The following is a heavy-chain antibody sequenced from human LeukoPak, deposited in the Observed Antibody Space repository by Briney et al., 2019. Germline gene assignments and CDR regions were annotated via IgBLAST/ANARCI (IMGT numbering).Heavy chain of an antibody. V-gene: IGHV4-4*07. J-gene: IGHJ4*02. Sequence: SETLSLTCTVSGGSISTYYWSWIRQPAGKGLEWIGRVHCSGTTHYNPSLRSRVTMSIDKSKNQLSLTLNSVTAADTAVYFCGRLNLPAVSGAFDYWGQGNLVTVSS. CDR1: GGSISTYY. CDR3: GRLNLPAVSGAFDY. D-gene: IGHD2-2*01. CDR2: VHCSGTT.